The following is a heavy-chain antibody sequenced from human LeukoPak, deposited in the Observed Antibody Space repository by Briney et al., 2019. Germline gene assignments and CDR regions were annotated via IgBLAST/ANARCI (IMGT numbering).Heavy chain of an antibody. J-gene: IGHJ6*02. CDR1: GGTFSNYA. V-gene: IGHV3-64*02. D-gene: IGHD3-3*01. CDR2: ISSNGGST. CDR3: ARGLRAYYYYGMDV. Sequence: ASVKVSCKASGGTFSNYAMHWVRQAPGKGLEYVSAISSNGGSTYYADSVKGRFTISRDNSKNTLFLQMGSLRAEDMAVYYCARGLRAYYYYGMDVWGQGTTVTVSS.